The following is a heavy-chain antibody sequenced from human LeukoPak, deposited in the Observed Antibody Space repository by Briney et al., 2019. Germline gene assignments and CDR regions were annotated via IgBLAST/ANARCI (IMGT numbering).Heavy chain of an antibody. CDR2: IYSNGST. J-gene: IGHJ4*02. CDR3: ARSGEGYTATILGYFFDY. D-gene: IGHD5-18*01. V-gene: IGHV4-59*02. CDR1: GGSVMSYY. Sequence: SETLSLTCTVSGGSVMSYYWSWIRQPPGKRLEWLGYIYSNGSTNFHPSLKSRLTISVDTSKNQFSLKLTSVTAADTAVYYCARSGEGYTATILGYFFDYWGQGALVTVSS.